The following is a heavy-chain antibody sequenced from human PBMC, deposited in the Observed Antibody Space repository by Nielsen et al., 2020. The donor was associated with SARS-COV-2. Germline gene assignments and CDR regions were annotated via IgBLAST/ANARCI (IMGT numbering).Heavy chain of an antibody. D-gene: IGHD1-7*01. CDR3: AREELELRLGPDY. Sequence: GESLKISCAASGFTFSSYGMHWVRQAPGKGLEWVAVIWCDGSNKYYADSVKGRFTISRDNSKNTLYLQMNSLRAEDTAVYYCAREELELRLGPDYWGQGTLVTVSS. CDR1: GFTFSSYG. J-gene: IGHJ4*02. V-gene: IGHV3-33*01. CDR2: IWCDGSNK.